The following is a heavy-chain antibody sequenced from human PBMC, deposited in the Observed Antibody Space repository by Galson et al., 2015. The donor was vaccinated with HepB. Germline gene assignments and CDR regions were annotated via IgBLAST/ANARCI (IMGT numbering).Heavy chain of an antibody. V-gene: IGHV1-46*02. CDR1: GSTFNSYY. CDR3: ARGPRTYSFDS. CDR2: LNPSSGST. D-gene: IGHD2-15*01. Sequence: SVKVSCKASGSTFNSYYMYWVRQAPGQGLERMGILNPSSGSTSFAQKFQGRVTMTRDTSTSTVYLELNSLRSEDTAVYYCARGPRTYSFDSWGQGTLVTVSS. J-gene: IGHJ4*02.